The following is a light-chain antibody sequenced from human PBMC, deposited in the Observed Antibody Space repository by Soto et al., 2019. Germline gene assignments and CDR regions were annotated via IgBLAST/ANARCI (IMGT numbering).Light chain of an antibody. J-gene: IGLJ1*01. CDR1: SRNIGHYDY. CDR2: HVT. CDR3: CSLTTSHTYV. V-gene: IGLV2-14*03. Sequence: FVLTQRAPVSGAPGQSITVSCTGSSRNIGHYDYVSWYQQHPGKAPKLMIYHVTYRPSGVSNRYSGSKSGNSASLTISGLQADDEADYYCCSLTTSHTYVFGSGTKVNVL.